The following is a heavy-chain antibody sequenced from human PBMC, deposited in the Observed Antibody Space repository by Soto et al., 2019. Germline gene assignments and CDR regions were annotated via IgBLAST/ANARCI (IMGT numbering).Heavy chain of an antibody. CDR2: ISYDGSNE. J-gene: IGHJ4*02. CDR3: GGGGGRDIDY. D-gene: IGHD3-16*01. CDR1: GFTFSSYG. Sequence: QVQLVESGGGVVQPGGSLRLSCAASGFTFSSYGMHWVRQAPGKGLEWVAVISYDGSNEYYADSVKGRFTISRDNSKNKLYLQMNSLRAEDTAVYYCGGGGGRDIDYWGQGTLVTVSS. V-gene: IGHV3-30*03.